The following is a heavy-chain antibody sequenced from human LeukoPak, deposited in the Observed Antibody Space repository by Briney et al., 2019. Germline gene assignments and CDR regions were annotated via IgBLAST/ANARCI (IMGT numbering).Heavy chain of an antibody. D-gene: IGHD1-26*01. CDR2: IRYDGFNK. V-gene: IGHV3-30*02. J-gene: IGHJ3*02. CDR3: AKKTIVGATADAFDI. Sequence: PGGSLRLSCAASGFTFSNYGMHWVRQAPGKGLEWVASIRYDGFNKYYADSLKGRFTISRDNSKNTLYLQMNSLRAEDTAVYYCAKKTIVGATADAFDIWGQGTMVIVSS. CDR1: GFTFSNYG.